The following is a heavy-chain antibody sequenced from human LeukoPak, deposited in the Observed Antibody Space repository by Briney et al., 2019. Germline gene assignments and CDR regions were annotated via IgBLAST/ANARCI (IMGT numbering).Heavy chain of an antibody. Sequence: SETLSLTCTVSGGSISSSSYYWGWTRQPPGKGLEWIGSIYYSGSTYYNPSLKSRVTISVDTSKNQFSLKLSSVTAADTAVYYCARHRSRVQLRIYYFDYWGQGTLVTVSS. V-gene: IGHV4-39*01. CDR1: GGSISSSSYY. D-gene: IGHD1-1*01. CDR3: ARHRSRVQLRIYYFDY. CDR2: IYYSGST. J-gene: IGHJ4*02.